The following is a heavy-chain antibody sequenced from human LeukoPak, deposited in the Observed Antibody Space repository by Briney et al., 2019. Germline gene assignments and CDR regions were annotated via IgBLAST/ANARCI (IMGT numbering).Heavy chain of an antibody. CDR1: GGSISSYY. Sequence: SETLSLTCTVSGGSISSYYWSWIRQPPGKGLEWIGYIYYSGSTNYNPSLKSRVTISVDTSKNQFSLKLSSVTAADTAVYYCARVKSYGSGSYPLDYWGQGTLVTVSS. D-gene: IGHD3-10*01. CDR2: IYYSGST. CDR3: ARVKSYGSGSYPLDY. J-gene: IGHJ4*02. V-gene: IGHV4-59*01.